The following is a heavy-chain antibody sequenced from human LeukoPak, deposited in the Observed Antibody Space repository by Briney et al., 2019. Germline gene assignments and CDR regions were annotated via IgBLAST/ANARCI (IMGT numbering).Heavy chain of an antibody. V-gene: IGHV1-69*05. J-gene: IGHJ4*02. Sequence: GASVKVSCKASGGTFSSYAISWVRQSPGQGLEWMGGIIPIFGTANYAQKFQGRVTITTDESTSTAYMELSSLRSEDTAVYYCARGHVYYDILTGYSSSYYFDYGGQGTLVTVSS. CDR1: GGTFSSYA. CDR2: IIPIFGTA. CDR3: ARGHVYYDILTGYSSSYYFDY. D-gene: IGHD3-9*01.